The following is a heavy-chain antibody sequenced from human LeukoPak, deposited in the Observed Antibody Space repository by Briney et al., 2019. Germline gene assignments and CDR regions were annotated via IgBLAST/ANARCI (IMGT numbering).Heavy chain of an antibody. J-gene: IGHJ4*02. Sequence: PSETLSLTCTVSGGSISSSSYYWGWIRQPPGKGLEWVSSISSSSSYIYYADSVKGRFTISRDNAKNSLYLQMNSLRAEDTAVYYCARGYYDYVWGSFFDYWGQGTLVTVSS. D-gene: IGHD3-16*01. V-gene: IGHV3-21*01. CDR3: ARGYYDYVWGSFFDY. CDR2: ISSSSSYI. CDR1: GGSISSSS.